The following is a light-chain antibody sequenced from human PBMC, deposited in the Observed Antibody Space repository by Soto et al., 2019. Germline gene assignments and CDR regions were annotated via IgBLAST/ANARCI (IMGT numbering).Light chain of an antibody. CDR2: GSS. J-gene: IGKJ2*01. Sequence: EIVMTQDPVSLSVSPGERVTLSCRASQAIRTNLAWYQQKVGQAPRLLIYGSSTRATGIPARFSGSGSGTEFTLTISSLQSEDFAVYYCQQYNHWPPGYTFDQGTKLEI. CDR1: QAIRTN. V-gene: IGKV3-15*01. CDR3: QQYNHWPPGYT.